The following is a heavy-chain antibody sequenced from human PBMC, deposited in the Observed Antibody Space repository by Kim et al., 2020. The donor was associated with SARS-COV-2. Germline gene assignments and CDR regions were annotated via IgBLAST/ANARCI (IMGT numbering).Heavy chain of an antibody. D-gene: IGHD1-26*01. V-gene: IGHV4-59*13. CDR3: ASTHIVGATRGFNY. Sequence: SETLSLTCTVSGGSISSYYWSWIRQPPGKGLEWIGCIYYSGSTNYNPSIKSRVTISVDASKNQFSLRLTSVTAADTAMYYCASTHIVGATRGFNYWGQGTLVTVSS. J-gene: IGHJ4*02. CDR2: IYYSGST. CDR1: GGSISSYY.